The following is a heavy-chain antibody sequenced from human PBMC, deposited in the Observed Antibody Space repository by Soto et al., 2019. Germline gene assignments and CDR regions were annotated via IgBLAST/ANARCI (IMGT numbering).Heavy chain of an antibody. CDR1: GYTFTSYD. CDR3: ARSSSRSLNHYYYYGMDV. J-gene: IGHJ6*02. CDR2: MNPNSGNT. Sequence: QVQLVQSGAEVKKPGASVKVSCKASGYTFTSYDINWVRQATGQGLEWMGWMNPNSGNTGYAQKFQGRVTMTRNTSISTAYMELSSLRSEDTAVYYCARSSSRSLNHYYYYGMDVWGQGTTVTVSS. V-gene: IGHV1-8*01. D-gene: IGHD1-26*01.